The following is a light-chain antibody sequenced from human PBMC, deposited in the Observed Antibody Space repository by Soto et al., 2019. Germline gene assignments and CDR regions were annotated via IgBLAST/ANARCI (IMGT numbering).Light chain of an antibody. Sequence: QSVLTQPASVSGSPGQSVTISCTGTSSDVGSFNLVSWYQQHPGKAPKLMIYDVTNRPSGVSDRFSGSKSGNTTSLTISGLQAEDEALYYCSSYRSSSPLLVFGGGTKVTVL. CDR3: SSYRSSSPLLV. CDR1: SSDVGSFNL. J-gene: IGLJ2*01. V-gene: IGLV2-14*02. CDR2: DVT.